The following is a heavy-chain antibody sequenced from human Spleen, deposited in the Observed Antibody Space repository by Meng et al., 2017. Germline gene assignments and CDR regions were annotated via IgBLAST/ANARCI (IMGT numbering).Heavy chain of an antibody. J-gene: IGHJ4*02. D-gene: IGHD2-2*01. V-gene: IGHV7-4-1*02. Sequence: QLVQLGSVCRKPGASVKVSCKASCNTFTNYAINWLRQAPGQGLEWMGWIDTKTGHPTYAQGFTGRLVFSLDTSVSTTYLQISGLKAADTAVYYCTRDGYLDCSRTNCFDYWGQGALVTVSS. CDR1: CNTFTNYA. CDR2: IDTKTGHP. CDR3: TRDGYLDCSRTNCFDY.